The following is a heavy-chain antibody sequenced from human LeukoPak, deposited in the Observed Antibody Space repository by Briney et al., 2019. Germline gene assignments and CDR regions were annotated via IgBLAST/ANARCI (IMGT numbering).Heavy chain of an antibody. CDR2: ISWNSGSV. CDR1: GFTFAVYA. CDR3: AKATVAAAQEPYFDY. Sequence: PGGSLRLFCAASGFTFAVYATHWVRHAAGKGLEWVSGISWNSGSVGYADSVKGRFTISRDNAKNSLYLQMNSLRAEDMALYYCAKATVAAAQEPYFDYWGQGTLVTVSS. V-gene: IGHV3-9*03. D-gene: IGHD6-13*01. J-gene: IGHJ4*02.